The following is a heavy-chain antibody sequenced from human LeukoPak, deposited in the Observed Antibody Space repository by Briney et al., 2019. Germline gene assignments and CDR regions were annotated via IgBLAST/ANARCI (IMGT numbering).Heavy chain of an antibody. D-gene: IGHD3-22*01. CDR3: ARHGNFYGSSGYYYGFDY. CDR1: GGSISSTGYY. Sequence: SETLSLTCTVSGGSISSTGYYRGWIRQPPGKGLEWIGNIYHSGSTNYNPSLKSRVTISVDTSKNQISLKLSSVTAADTAVYYCARHGNFYGSSGYYYGFDYWGQGTLVTVSS. V-gene: IGHV4-39*01. CDR2: IYHSGST. J-gene: IGHJ4*02.